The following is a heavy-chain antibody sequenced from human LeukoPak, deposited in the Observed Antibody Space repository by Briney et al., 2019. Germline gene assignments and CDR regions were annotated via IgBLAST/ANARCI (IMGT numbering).Heavy chain of an antibody. V-gene: IGHV4-59*01. CDR3: ARYGVESPHRNWFDP. CDR2: IYYSGST. Sequence: SETLSLTCTVSGGSISSYYWSWIRQPPGKGLEWIGYIYYSGSTNYNPSLKSRVTISVDTSKNQFSLKLSSVTAADTAVYCCARYGVESPHRNWFDPWGQGTLVTVSS. J-gene: IGHJ5*02. CDR1: GGSISSYY. D-gene: IGHD3-10*01.